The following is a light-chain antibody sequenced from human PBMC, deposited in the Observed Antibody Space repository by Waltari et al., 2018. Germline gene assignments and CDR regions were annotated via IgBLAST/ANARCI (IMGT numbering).Light chain of an antibody. CDR1: NCDVGTSNY. V-gene: IGLV2-14*01. CDR2: DVS. CDR3: SSYTSSSTLV. Sequence: QSALTQPASVSGSPGQWITISCTGSNCDVGTSNYVSWYQQHPGKAPKLMTYDVSKRPSGVSDRFSGSKSGNTASLTISGLQAEDEADYYCSSYTSSSTLVFGGGTKVTVL. J-gene: IGLJ2*01.